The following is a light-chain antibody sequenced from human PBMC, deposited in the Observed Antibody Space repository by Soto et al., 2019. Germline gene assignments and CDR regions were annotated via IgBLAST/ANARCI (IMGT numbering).Light chain of an antibody. V-gene: IGKV3D-15*01. CDR3: QPYNNWPI. CDR1: QSVSSN. J-gene: IGKJ5*01. CDR2: AAS. Sequence: MTPSPSTLSSSVGDTAPLTCRASQSVSSNLAWYQQKPGPPPRLLIYAASTRATGTPARFSGSGSGTEFTPTISRLPSEDFAVYYCQPYNNWPIFGQGTRLEIK.